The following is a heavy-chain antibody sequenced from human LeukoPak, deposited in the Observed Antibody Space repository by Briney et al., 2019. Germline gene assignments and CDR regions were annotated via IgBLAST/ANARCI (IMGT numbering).Heavy chain of an antibody. CDR3: VRWDYYGSGSRRLDY. Sequence: SETLSLTCTVSGGSINSYYWNWIRQPPGKGLEWIGYIYYSGLANYNPSLKSRVTISLDTSMNQFSLKMTSVTAADTAVYYCVRWDYYGSGSRRLDYWGQGTLVTVSS. V-gene: IGHV4-59*08. CDR2: IYYSGLA. J-gene: IGHJ4*02. CDR1: GGSINSYY. D-gene: IGHD3-10*01.